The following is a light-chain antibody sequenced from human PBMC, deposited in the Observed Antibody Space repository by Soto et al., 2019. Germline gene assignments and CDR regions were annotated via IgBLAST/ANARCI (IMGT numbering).Light chain of an antibody. CDR3: QQSYSTRIT. Sequence: DIQMTQSPSPLSASVGDRVTITCRASQSIGSYLNWYQHKPGKAPKLLIYGASSLQSGVPSRFSGSGSGPDFTLTISSLQPEDFATYYCQQSYSTRITFGQGTRLEIK. CDR2: GAS. V-gene: IGKV1-39*01. J-gene: IGKJ5*01. CDR1: QSIGSY.